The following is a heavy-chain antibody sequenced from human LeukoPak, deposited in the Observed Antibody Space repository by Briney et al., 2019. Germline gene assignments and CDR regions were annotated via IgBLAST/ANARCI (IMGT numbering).Heavy chain of an antibody. CDR2: IYSGGST. V-gene: IGHV3-66*01. J-gene: IGHJ4*02. CDR3: ARARGGDIVVVPAAI. D-gene: IGHD2-2*01. Sequence: PGGSLRLSCAASEFSVGSNYMTWVRQAPGKGLEWVSLIYSGGSTYYADSVKGRFTISRDNAKNSLYLQMNSLRAEDTAVYYCARARGGDIVVVPAAIWGQGTLVTVSS. CDR1: EFSVGSNY.